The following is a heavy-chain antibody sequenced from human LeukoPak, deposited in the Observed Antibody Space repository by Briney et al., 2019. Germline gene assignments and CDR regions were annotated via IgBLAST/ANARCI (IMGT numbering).Heavy chain of an antibody. V-gene: IGHV3-48*02. CDR1: GFTFSNYN. J-gene: IGHJ3*02. CDR2: ISGSSSII. CDR3: ARGTWDGDRTFDI. D-gene: IGHD5-24*01. Sequence: GGSLRLSCAASGFTFSNYNMNWVRQAPGKGLEWISYISGSSSIIYYTPSVKGRFTISRDNGKSSLYLQMNSLRDDDTAVYFCARGTWDGDRTFDIWGQGAMVTVSS.